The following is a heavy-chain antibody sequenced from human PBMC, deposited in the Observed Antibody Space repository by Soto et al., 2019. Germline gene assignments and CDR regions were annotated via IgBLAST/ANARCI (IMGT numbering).Heavy chain of an antibody. J-gene: IGHJ2*01. CDR1: GGTFSSYA. Sequence: QVQLVQSGAAVKKPGSSVKVSCKASGGTFSSYAINWVRQAPGQGLEWMGGIIPIFGTANYAQKFQGRVTITADKTTNTAYRELRSLRSEDTAVYYCASSPPPTVTMYSRYFDLWGRGTLVTVSS. D-gene: IGHD4-17*01. CDR2: IIPIFGTA. CDR3: ASSPPPTVTMYSRYFDL. V-gene: IGHV1-69*14.